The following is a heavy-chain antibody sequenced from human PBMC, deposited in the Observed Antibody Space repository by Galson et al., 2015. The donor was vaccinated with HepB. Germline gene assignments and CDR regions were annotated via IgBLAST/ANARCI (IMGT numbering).Heavy chain of an antibody. CDR3: ARGALRYFDWLLSACYYYYGMDV. CDR2: ISSSSSYI. CDR1: GFTFSSYS. V-gene: IGHV3-21*01. Sequence: SLRLSCAASGFTFSSYSMNWVRQAPGKGLEWVSSISSSSSYIYYADSVKGRFTISRDNAKNSLYLQMNSLRAEDTAVYYCARGALRYFDWLLSACYYYYGMDVWGQGTTVTVSS. D-gene: IGHD3-9*01. J-gene: IGHJ6*02.